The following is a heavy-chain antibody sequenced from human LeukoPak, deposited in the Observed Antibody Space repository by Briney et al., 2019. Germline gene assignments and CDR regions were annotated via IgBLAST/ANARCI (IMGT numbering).Heavy chain of an antibody. CDR3: ARGTWIQLHYAFDI. D-gene: IGHD5-18*01. CDR1: GGSISSSSYY. CDR2: IYYSGST. Sequence: PSETLSLTCTVSGGSISSSSYYWGWIRQPPGKGLEWIGSIYYSGSTYYNPSLKSRVTISVDTSKNQFSLKLSSVTAADTAVYYCARGTWIQLHYAFDIWGQGTMVTVSS. J-gene: IGHJ3*02. V-gene: IGHV4-39*07.